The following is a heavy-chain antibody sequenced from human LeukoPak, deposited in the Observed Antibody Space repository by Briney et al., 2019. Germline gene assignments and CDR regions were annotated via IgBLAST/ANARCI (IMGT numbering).Heavy chain of an antibody. CDR2: INQSRTT. J-gene: IGHJ4*02. Sequence: SETLSLTCAVYGGSFSGYYWSWIRQPPGKGLEWIGEINQSRTTNYNPSLKSRVTILVDTSKNQFSLKLSSVTAADTAVYYRARGNESPLNWGYWGQGTLVTVSS. CDR3: ARGNESPLNWGY. V-gene: IGHV4-34*01. D-gene: IGHD3-16*01. CDR1: GGSFSGYY.